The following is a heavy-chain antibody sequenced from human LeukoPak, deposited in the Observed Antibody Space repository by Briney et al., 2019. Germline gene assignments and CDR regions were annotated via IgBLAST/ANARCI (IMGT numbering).Heavy chain of an antibody. D-gene: IGHD3-22*01. Sequence: PSETLSLTCTVSGGSISSGGYYWSWIRQHPGKGLEWIGYIYYSGSTYYNPSLKRRVTISVDTSKNQFSLKLSSVTAADTAVYYCGRARYDSSVGYWGQGTLVTVSS. V-gene: IGHV4-31*03. CDR3: GRARYDSSVGY. CDR2: IYYSGST. J-gene: IGHJ4*02. CDR1: GGSISSGGYY.